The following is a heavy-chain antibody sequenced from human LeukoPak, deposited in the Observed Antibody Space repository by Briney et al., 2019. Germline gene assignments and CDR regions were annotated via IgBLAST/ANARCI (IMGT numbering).Heavy chain of an antibody. CDR2: ISSSSSYI. D-gene: IGHD1-14*01. J-gene: IGHJ3*02. CDR1: GFSFSGNS. V-gene: IGHV3-21*01. CDR3: ARGTYGFDAFDI. Sequence: GGSLRLSCVGSGFSFSGNSMNWVRQAPGKGLEWVSSISSSSSYIYYADSVKGRFTISRDNAKNSLYLQMNSLRAEDTAVYYCARGTYGFDAFDIWGQGTMVTVSS.